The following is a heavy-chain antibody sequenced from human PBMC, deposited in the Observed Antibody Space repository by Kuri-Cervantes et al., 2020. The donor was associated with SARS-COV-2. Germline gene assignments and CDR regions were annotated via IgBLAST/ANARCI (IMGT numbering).Heavy chain of an antibody. CDR3: ARGYYDSSVYPLGWYFDL. V-gene: IGHV3-13*04. CDR1: GFTFSSYD. J-gene: IGHJ2*01. Sequence: GGSLRLSCAASGFTFSSYDMHWVRQATGKGLEWVSAIGTAGDTYYPGSVKGRFTIPRENAKNSLYLQMNSLRAGDTAVYYCARGYYDSSVYPLGWYFDLWGRGTLVTVSS. D-gene: IGHD3-22*01. CDR2: IGTAGDT.